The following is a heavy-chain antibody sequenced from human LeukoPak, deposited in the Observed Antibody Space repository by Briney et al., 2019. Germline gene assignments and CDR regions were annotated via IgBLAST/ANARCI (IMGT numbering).Heavy chain of an antibody. Sequence: ASVKVSCKASGYTFTSYGISWVRQAPGQGLEWMGWISAYNGNTNYAQKLQGRVTMTTDTSTSTAYMELRSLRSDDTAVYYCARGGHYDYVWGSYPYFQHWGQGTLVTVPS. J-gene: IGHJ1*01. D-gene: IGHD3-16*01. CDR3: ARGGHYDYVWGSYPYFQH. V-gene: IGHV1-18*01. CDR1: GYTFTSYG. CDR2: ISAYNGNT.